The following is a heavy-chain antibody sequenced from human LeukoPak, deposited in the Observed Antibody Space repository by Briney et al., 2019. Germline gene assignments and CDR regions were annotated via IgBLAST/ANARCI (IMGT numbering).Heavy chain of an antibody. CDR1: GFTFSSYE. Sequence: TGGSLRLSCAASGFTFSSYEMNWVRQAPGKGLEWISYISTSSDTIYYADSVKGRFTISRDNVKTSLYLQMNSLRDEDTAVYYCARDMFTNTWYVLDYWGQGTLVTVSS. D-gene: IGHD6-13*01. V-gene: IGHV3-48*02. CDR2: ISTSSDTI. CDR3: ARDMFTNTWYVLDY. J-gene: IGHJ4*02.